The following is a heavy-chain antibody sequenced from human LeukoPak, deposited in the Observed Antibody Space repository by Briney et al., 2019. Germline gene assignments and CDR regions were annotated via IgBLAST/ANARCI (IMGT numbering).Heavy chain of an antibody. CDR2: IIPIFGTA. J-gene: IGHJ4*02. D-gene: IGHD6-19*01. V-gene: IGHV1-69*01. CDR1: GGTFSSYA. CDR3: ARGPTYSSGWYEPRGFYFDY. Sequence: GSSVKVSCKASGGTFSSYAISWVRQAPGQGLEWMGGIIPIFGTANYAQKFQGRVTITADESTSTAYMELSSLRSEDTAVYYCARGPTYSSGWYEPRGFYFDYWGQGTLVTVSS.